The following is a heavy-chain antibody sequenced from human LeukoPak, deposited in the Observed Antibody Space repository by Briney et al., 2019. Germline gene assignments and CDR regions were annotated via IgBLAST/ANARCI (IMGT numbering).Heavy chain of an antibody. V-gene: IGHV3-74*01. Sequence: QPGGSLRLSCGASGFTFTTHWIHWVRQAPGKGLVWVSRIKPDGSDTNYADSVKGRFTISRDNAKNSLYLQMNSLRAEDTALYYCARDPMRHQLVGNCFDPWGQGTLVTVSS. J-gene: IGHJ5*02. CDR2: IKPDGSDT. CDR1: GFTFTTHW. D-gene: IGHD6-13*01. CDR3: ARDPMRHQLVGNCFDP.